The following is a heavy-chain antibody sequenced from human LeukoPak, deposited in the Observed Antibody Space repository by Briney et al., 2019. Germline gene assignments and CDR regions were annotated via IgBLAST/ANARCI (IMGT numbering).Heavy chain of an antibody. V-gene: IGHV4-59*08. D-gene: IGHD3-22*01. CDR1: GGSISTYY. CDR2: IYYSETT. Sequence: SETLSLTCTVSGGSISTYYWSWIRQPPGKGLEWIGYIYYSETTNYNPSLKSRVTISVDTSKNQFSLKLSSVTAADTAVYYCASVYDRSGYDAFDIWGQGTMVTVSS. J-gene: IGHJ3*02. CDR3: ASVYDRSGYDAFDI.